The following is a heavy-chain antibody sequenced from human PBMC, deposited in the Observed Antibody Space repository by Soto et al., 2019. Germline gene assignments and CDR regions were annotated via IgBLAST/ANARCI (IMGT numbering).Heavy chain of an antibody. J-gene: IGHJ4*02. Sequence: PSETLSLTCTVSGGSISSGDYYWSWIRQPPGKGLEWIGEINHSGSTNYNPSLKSRVTISVDTSKNQFSLKLSSVTAADTAVYYCARTPLDYWGQGTLVTVSS. CDR1: GGSISSGDYY. CDR3: ARTPLDY. V-gene: IGHV4-39*07. CDR2: INHSGST.